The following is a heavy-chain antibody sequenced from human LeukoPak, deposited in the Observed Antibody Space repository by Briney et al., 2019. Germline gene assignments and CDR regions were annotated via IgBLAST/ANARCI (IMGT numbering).Heavy chain of an antibody. D-gene: IGHD5/OR15-5a*01. Sequence: GASVKVSCKASGCTFTGYYMHWVRQAPGQGLEWMGRINPNRGGTNYAQKFQGRGTMTRDTSISTAYMELSRLRSDDTAVYYCARMSIWSDDYWGQGTLVTVSS. V-gene: IGHV1-2*06. J-gene: IGHJ4*02. CDR3: ARMSIWSDDY. CDR1: GCTFTGYY. CDR2: INPNRGGT.